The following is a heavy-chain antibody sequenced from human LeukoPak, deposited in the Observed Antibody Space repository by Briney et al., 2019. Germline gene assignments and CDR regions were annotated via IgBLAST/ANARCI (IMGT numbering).Heavy chain of an antibody. D-gene: IGHD2-2*01. J-gene: IGHJ5*02. CDR3: TTEADIVVVPAAP. V-gene: IGHV3-15*01. Sequence: GGSLRLSCAASGFTFSNAWMSWVRQAPGKGLEWVGRIKSKTDGGTTDYAAPVKVRFTISRDDSKNTLYLQMNSLKTEDTAVYYCTTEADIVVVPAAPWGQGTLVTVSS. CDR2: IKSKTDGGTT. CDR1: GFTFSNAW.